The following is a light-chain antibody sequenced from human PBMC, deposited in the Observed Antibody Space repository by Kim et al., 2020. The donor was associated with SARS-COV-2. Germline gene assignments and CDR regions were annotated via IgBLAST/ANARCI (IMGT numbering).Light chain of an antibody. CDR1: SGHSSYA. Sequence: APVKLTGTRSSGHSSYAIAWHQQQPEKGPRYLMKLNSDGSHSKGDGIPDRFSGSSSGAERYLTISSLQSEDEADYYCQTWGTGIHVFGTGTKVTVL. J-gene: IGLJ1*01. V-gene: IGLV4-69*01. CDR2: LNSDGSH. CDR3: QTWGTGIHV.